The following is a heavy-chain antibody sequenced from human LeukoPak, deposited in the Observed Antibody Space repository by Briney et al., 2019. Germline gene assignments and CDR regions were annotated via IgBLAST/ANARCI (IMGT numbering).Heavy chain of an antibody. V-gene: IGHV4-31*03. Sequence: PSETLSLTCTVSGGSISSGGYYWSWIRQHPGKGLEWIGYIYYSGSTYYNPSLKGRVTISVDTSKNQFSLKLSSVTAADTAVYYCAREAYYDSSGYYVWYFDLWGRGTLVTVSS. CDR2: IYYSGST. CDR3: AREAYYDSSGYYVWYFDL. J-gene: IGHJ2*01. CDR1: GGSISSGGYY. D-gene: IGHD3-22*01.